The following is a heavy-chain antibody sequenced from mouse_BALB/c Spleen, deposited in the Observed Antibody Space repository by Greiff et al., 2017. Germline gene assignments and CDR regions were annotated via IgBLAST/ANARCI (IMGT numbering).Heavy chain of an antibody. CDR2: ISNGGGST. D-gene: IGHD6-2*01. CDR1: GFTFSSYT. CDR3: ARQGGGSLGPWFAY. Sequence: EVMLVESGGGLVQPGGSLKLSCAASGFTFSSYTMSWVRQTPEKRLEWVAYISNGGGSTYYPDTVKGRFTISRDNAKNTLYLQMSSLKSEDTAMYYCARQGGGSLGPWFAYWGQGTLVTVSA. J-gene: IGHJ3*01. V-gene: IGHV5-12-2*01.